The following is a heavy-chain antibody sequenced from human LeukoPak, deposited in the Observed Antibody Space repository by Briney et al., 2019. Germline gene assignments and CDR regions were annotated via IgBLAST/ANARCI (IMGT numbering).Heavy chain of an antibody. V-gene: IGHV4-34*01. Sequence: PSETLSLTCAVYGGSFSGYYWSWIRQPPGKGLEWIGEINHSGSTNYNPSLKSRVTISVDTSKNQFSLKLSSVTAADTAVYYCARGSMIVVAWGQGTLVTVSS. D-gene: IGHD3-22*01. CDR3: ARGSMIVVA. J-gene: IGHJ4*02. CDR2: INHSGST. CDR1: GGSFSGYY.